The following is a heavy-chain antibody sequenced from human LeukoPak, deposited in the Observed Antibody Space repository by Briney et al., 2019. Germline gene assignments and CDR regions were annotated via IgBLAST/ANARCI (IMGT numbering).Heavy chain of an antibody. J-gene: IGHJ5*02. CDR3: ARIGIVVMVDTWFDP. Sequence: PSQTLSLTCTVSGGSISSVNYYWTWIRQPAGKALEWTVRIYASGSTNCNPSLKSRAAMAVDTSKNQFSLKLNSVTAADTAVYCCARIGIVVMVDTWFDPWGQGTLVTVSS. CDR2: IYASGST. D-gene: IGHD2-8*01. V-gene: IGHV4-61*02. CDR1: GGSISSVNYY.